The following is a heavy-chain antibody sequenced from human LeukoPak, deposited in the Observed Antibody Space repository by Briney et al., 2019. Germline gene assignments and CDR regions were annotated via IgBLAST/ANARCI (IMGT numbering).Heavy chain of an antibody. CDR2: ISAYNGNT. V-gene: IGHV1-18*04. D-gene: IGHD4-23*01. CDR1: GYTFTDYY. J-gene: IGHJ5*02. Sequence: GASVKVSCKASGYTFTDYYMHWVRQAPGQGLEWMGWISAYNGNTNYAQKLQGRVTMTTDTSTSTAYMELRSLRSDDTAVYYCARDWGYGGASGHWFDPWGQGTLVTVSS. CDR3: ARDWGYGGASGHWFDP.